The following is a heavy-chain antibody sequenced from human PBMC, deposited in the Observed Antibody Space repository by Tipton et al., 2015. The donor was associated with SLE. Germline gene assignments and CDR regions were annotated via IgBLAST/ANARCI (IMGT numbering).Heavy chain of an antibody. CDR2: INHSGST. CDR1: GGSFSGYY. CDR3: ASWEDYYDSSGGAFDI. Sequence: TLSLTCAVYGGSFSGYYWSWIRQPPGKGLEWIGEINHSGSTNYNPSLKSRVTISVDMSKNQFSLKLSSVTAADTAVYYCASWEDYYDSSGGAFDIWGQGTMVTVSS. J-gene: IGHJ3*02. D-gene: IGHD3-22*01. V-gene: IGHV4-34*01.